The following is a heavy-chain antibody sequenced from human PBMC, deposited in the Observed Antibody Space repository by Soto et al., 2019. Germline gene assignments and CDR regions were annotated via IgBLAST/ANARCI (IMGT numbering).Heavy chain of an antibody. CDR3: ARTTSSSWSTIDY. J-gene: IGHJ4*02. CDR1: VYSFTSYY. Sequence: GASVKVSCKASVYSFTSYYMHWVRQAPGQGLEWMGTINPSGGSTSYAQKFQGRVTMTRDTSTSTVYMELSSLRSEDTAVYYCARTTSSSWSTIDYWGQGTLVTVSS. D-gene: IGHD6-13*01. CDR2: INPSGGST. V-gene: IGHV1-46*01.